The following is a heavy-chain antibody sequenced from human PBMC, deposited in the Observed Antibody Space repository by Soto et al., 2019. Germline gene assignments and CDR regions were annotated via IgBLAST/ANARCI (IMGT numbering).Heavy chain of an antibody. J-gene: IGHJ4*02. CDR3: AKDTPTTAF. CDR2: ISYDGSNK. D-gene: IGHD5-12*01. CDR1: GFTFSSSG. Sequence: QVQLVESGGGVVQPGTSLRLSCAASGFTFSSSGMHWVRQAPGKGLEWVALISYDGSNKYYADSVKGRLTISRDDSKNTLYLQMNSLRAEDTAMYYRAKDTPTTAFWGQGTLIAVSS. V-gene: IGHV3-30*18.